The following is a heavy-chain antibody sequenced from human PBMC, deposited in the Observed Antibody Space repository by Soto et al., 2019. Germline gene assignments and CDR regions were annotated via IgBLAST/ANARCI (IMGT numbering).Heavy chain of an antibody. CDR3: TTADFWSGYGDYYYYGMDV. CDR2: IKSKTDGGTT. V-gene: IGHV3-15*07. CDR1: GFTFSNAW. J-gene: IGHJ6*02. D-gene: IGHD3-3*01. Sequence: PGGSLRLSCAASGFTFSNAWMNWVRQAPGKGLEWVGRIKSKTDGGTTDYAAPVKGRFTISRDDSKNTLYLQMNSLKTEDTAVYYCTTADFWSGYGDYYYYGMDVWGQGTTVTVSS.